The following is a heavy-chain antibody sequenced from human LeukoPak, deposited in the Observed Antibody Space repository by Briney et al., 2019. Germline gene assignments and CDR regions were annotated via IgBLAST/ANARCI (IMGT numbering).Heavy chain of an antibody. Sequence: ASVKVSCKASGYTFTSYGISWVRQAPGQGLEWMGWISAYNGNTNYAQKLQGRVTMTTDTSTSTAYMELRSLRSDDTAVYYCARDLNCSGGSCHSGYWFDPWGQGTLVTVSS. J-gene: IGHJ5*02. CDR2: ISAYNGNT. CDR1: GYTFTSYG. V-gene: IGHV1-18*01. D-gene: IGHD2-15*01. CDR3: ARDLNCSGGSCHSGYWFDP.